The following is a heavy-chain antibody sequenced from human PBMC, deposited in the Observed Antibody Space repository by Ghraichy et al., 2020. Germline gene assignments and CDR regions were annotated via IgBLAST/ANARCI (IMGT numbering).Heavy chain of an antibody. J-gene: IGHJ2*01. V-gene: IGHV4-30-4*01. Sequence: SETLSLTCSVSGDAMRGGDFYWSWIRQPPGKGLDWIGYIHNTGTAYYNPSLDSRFTISKDTSKNQFSLRVTSVTAGDTAVYFCARATPNYDDRDDKSNWYAEFWGRGTLVLVSS. CDR2: IHNTGTA. D-gene: IGHD2-2*01. CDR1: GDAMRGGDFY. CDR3: ARATPNYDDRDDKSNWYAEF.